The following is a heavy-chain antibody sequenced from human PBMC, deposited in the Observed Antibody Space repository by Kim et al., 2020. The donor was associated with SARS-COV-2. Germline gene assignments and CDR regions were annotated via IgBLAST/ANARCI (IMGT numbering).Heavy chain of an antibody. J-gene: IGHJ5*02. CDR2: INANNGNT. CDR1: GYTFTSYA. Sequence: ASVKVSCKASGYTFTSYAIHWVRQAPGQRLEWMGWINANNGNTKYSQKSQGRVTITRDTSASTAYMELSSLTSEDTAIYYCARSNRGSDWMNWFDPWGQGSLVTVSS. CDR3: ARSNRGSDWMNWFDP. D-gene: IGHD2-21*02. V-gene: IGHV1-3*01.